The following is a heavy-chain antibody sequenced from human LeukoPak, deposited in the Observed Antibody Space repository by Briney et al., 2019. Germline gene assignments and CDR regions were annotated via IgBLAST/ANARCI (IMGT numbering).Heavy chain of an antibody. CDR2: ISSSSSYI. Sequence: GGSLKLSCAASGFTFSSYSMNWVRQAPGKGLEWVSSISSSSSYIYYADSVKGRFTISRDNAKNSLYLQMNSLRAEDTAVYYCARRIAAAGTGPTADYWGQGTLVTVSS. J-gene: IGHJ4*02. CDR3: ARRIAAAGTGPTADY. D-gene: IGHD6-13*01. V-gene: IGHV3-21*01. CDR1: GFTFSSYS.